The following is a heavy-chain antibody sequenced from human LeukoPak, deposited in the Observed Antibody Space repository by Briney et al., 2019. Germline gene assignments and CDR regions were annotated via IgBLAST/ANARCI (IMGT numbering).Heavy chain of an antibody. CDR1: GGTFSSYA. Sequence: GASVKVSCKASGGTFSSYAISWVRQAPGQGLEWMGWISAYNGNTNYAQKLQGRVTMTTDTSTSTAYMELRSLRSDDTAVYYCARDSTSVSLDYWGQGTLVTVSS. CDR3: ARDSTSVSLDY. J-gene: IGHJ4*02. CDR2: ISAYNGNT. V-gene: IGHV1-18*01. D-gene: IGHD5/OR15-5a*01.